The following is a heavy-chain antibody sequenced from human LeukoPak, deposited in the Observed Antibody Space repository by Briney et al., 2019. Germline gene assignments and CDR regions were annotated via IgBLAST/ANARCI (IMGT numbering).Heavy chain of an antibody. CDR1: GGSISSGTYH. D-gene: IGHD5-18*01. CDR2: IYISGST. CDR3: AREDVDTGSDC. Sequence: PSETLSLTCTVSGGSISSGTYHWSWIRQPAGKGLEWIGRIYISGSTDYNPSLKSRVTISKDTSQNHFSLKLSSVTAADTAVYYCAREDVDTGSDCWGQGTLVTVST. V-gene: IGHV4-61*02. J-gene: IGHJ4*02.